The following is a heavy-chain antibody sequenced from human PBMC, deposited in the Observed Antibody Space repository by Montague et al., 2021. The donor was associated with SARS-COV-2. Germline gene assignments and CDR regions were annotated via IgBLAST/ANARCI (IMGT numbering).Heavy chain of an antibody. CDR1: GGSFSVYY. D-gene: IGHD2-15*01. Sequence: SETLSLTCAVYGGSFSVYYCSWRCKSPRSGQEWIAESNHSGTGNYNSSLKSRVSISVDTSKNQFTLKLRSVTAADTAMYYCAKEREVVLAARTLVAFDLWGQGTTVTVSS. V-gene: IGHV4-34*01. J-gene: IGHJ3*01. CDR2: SNHSGTG. CDR3: AKEREVVLAARTLVAFDL.